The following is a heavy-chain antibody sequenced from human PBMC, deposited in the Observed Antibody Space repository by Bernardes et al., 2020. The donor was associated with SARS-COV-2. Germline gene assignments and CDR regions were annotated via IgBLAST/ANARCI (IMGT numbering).Heavy chain of an antibody. CDR1: GYTFTGYY. Sequence: ASVKVSCKASGYTFTGYYMHWVRQAPGQGLEWMGWINPNSGGTNYAQKFQGRVTMTRDTSISTAYMELSRLRAEDTAVYYCARDRDSNDDYFDYWGQGTLVTVSS. V-gene: IGHV1-2*02. CDR2: INPNSGGT. J-gene: IGHJ4*02. CDR3: ARDRDSNDDYFDY. D-gene: IGHD4-4*01.